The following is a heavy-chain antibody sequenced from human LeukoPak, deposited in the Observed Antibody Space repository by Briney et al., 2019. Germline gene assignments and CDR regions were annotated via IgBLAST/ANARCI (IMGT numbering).Heavy chain of an antibody. V-gene: IGHV4-59*13. CDR1: GGSISSYY. CDR2: IYITGST. J-gene: IGHJ5*02. D-gene: IGHD3-22*01. CDR3: ARDSRNYYDSSGYSNWFDP. Sequence: TASETLSLTCTVSGGSISSYYWTWIRQPPGKGLEWIGDIYITGSTNYNPSLKSRVTISVDTSKNQFSLKLSSVTAADTAVYYCARDSRNYYDSSGYSNWFDPWGQGTLVTVSS.